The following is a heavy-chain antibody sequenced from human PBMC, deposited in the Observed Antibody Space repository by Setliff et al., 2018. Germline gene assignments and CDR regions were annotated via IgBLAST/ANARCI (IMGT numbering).Heavy chain of an antibody. Sequence: SETLSLTCTVSGGSISRSSYYWGWIRQPPGKGLEWIGSIYHTGTTYYNPSLKSRVSISADTSMNHFSLRMTSVSAADTAVYYCAKEHVVISFVTNTHHHYGMDVWGQGATVTVSS. CDR1: GGSISRSSYY. D-gene: IGHD2-8*01. V-gene: IGHV4-39*02. J-gene: IGHJ6*02. CDR3: AKEHVVISFVTNTHHHYGMDV. CDR2: IYHTGTT.